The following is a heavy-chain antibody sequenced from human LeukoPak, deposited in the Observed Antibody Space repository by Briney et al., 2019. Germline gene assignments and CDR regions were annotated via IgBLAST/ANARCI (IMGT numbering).Heavy chain of an antibody. V-gene: IGHV1-69*04. CDR3: ARAVVLSPYYFDY. J-gene: IGHJ4*02. D-gene: IGHD4-23*01. Sequence: GASVKVSCKAPGGTFSSYAISWVRQAPGQGLEWMGRIIPILGIANYAQKFQGRVTITADKSTSTAYMELSSLRSEDTAVYYCARAVVLSPYYFDYWGQGTLVTVSS. CDR1: GGTFSSYA. CDR2: IIPILGIA.